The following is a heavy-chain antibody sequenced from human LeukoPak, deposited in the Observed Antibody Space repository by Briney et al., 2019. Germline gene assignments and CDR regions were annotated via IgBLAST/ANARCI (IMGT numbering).Heavy chain of an antibody. Sequence: GGSLRLSCVGSGFTFSSYEMKWVRQAPGRGLEWVSSISSSGDFIYYADSVKGRFTISRDHAKNSRYLQMISLRAEDTAVYSCARARNSGWNIDYWGRGTLVTVSS. CDR1: GFTFSSYE. V-gene: IGHV3-48*03. CDR3: ARARNSGWNIDY. D-gene: IGHD6-19*01. CDR2: ISSSGDFI. J-gene: IGHJ4*02.